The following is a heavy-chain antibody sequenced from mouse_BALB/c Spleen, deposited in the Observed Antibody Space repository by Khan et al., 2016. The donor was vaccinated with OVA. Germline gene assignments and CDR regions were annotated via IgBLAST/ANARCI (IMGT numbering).Heavy chain of an antibody. Sequence: VQLQQSGPELVKPGASVKISCKASGYSFTDYFMNWVMQSHGKSLEWIGRINPHIGETFYNQKFKDKATLTVDESSTTAHMELRSLSSEDSAVYYCARKNGSDFDYWGQGTTLTVSS. J-gene: IGHJ2*01. CDR2: INPHIGET. CDR1: GYSFTDYF. V-gene: IGHV1-20*02. CDR3: ARKNGSDFDY. D-gene: IGHD1-1*01.